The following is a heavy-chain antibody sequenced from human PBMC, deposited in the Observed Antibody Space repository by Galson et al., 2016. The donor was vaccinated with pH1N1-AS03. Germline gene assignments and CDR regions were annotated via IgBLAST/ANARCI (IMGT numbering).Heavy chain of an antibody. CDR3: TRDYYERDSYYYSAAGS. J-gene: IGHJ4*02. D-gene: IGHD3-22*01. CDR1: GFTFNNYG. V-gene: IGHV3-23*01. Sequence: SLRLSCAASGFTFNNYGMTWVRQAPGKGLEWVSGISGSGEITYYADSLKGRFTISRDNSKNTLYLQMDSLRPEDTAIYYCTRDYYERDSYYYSAAGSWGQGTQVTVSS. CDR2: ISGSGEIT.